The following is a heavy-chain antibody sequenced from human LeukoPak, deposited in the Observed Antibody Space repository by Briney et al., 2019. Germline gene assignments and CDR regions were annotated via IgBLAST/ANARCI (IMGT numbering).Heavy chain of an antibody. J-gene: IGHJ4*02. CDR2: INLDGSQK. CDR1: GFTVFNYW. Sequence: PGGSLRLSCAASGFTVFNYWMSWVRQAPGKGLEWVANINLDGSQKYYVDSLKGRFTISRDNAKNSLYLQMDSLRAEDTALHYCARAAYYYDSSGYFPYWGQGTLVTVSS. CDR3: ARAAYYYDSSGYFPY. V-gene: IGHV3-7*03. D-gene: IGHD3-22*01.